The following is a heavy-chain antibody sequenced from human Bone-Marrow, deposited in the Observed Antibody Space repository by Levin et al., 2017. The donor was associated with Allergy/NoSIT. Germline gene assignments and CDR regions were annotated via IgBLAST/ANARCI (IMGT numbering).Heavy chain of an antibody. Sequence: PSETLSLTCAVSGGSISSGPYSWNWIRQPPGKGLEWIGYIYHTGSTYYNPSLQSRVTISIDRSKNQFSLRVNSVTAADTAVYYCARGREFDCAGDCPQYYFDFWGQGTLVTVSS. V-gene: IGHV4-30-2*01. D-gene: IGHD2-21*02. CDR3: ARGREFDCAGDCPQYYFDF. CDR1: GGSISSGPYS. CDR2: IYHTGST. J-gene: IGHJ4*02.